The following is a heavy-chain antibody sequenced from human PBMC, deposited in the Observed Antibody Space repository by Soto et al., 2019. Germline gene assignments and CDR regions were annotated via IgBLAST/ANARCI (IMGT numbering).Heavy chain of an antibody. Sequence: QVQLVESGGGVVKPGRSLRLSCAASGFTFSSYGMHWVRQAPGKGLEWVAVIWYDGSNKYYAESVKGRFTISRDNSKNTLYLQINSLSAEDTAVYYLARDYRDAFDIWGQGTMVTVSS. CDR2: IWYDGSNK. CDR1: GFTFSSYG. J-gene: IGHJ3*02. CDR3: ARDYRDAFDI. V-gene: IGHV3-33*01.